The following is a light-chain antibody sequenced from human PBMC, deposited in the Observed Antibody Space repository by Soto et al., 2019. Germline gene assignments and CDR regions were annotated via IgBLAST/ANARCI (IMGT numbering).Light chain of an antibody. CDR3: QTWGTGNWV. V-gene: IGLV4-69*01. Sequence: QPVLTQSPSASASLGASVKLTCTLSSGHSSYAIAWHQQQPEKGPRYLMKLNSDGSHFKGDGIPDRFSGSSSGAERYLTISSLQSEDEADYFCQTWGTGNWVFGGGTKLTVL. CDR2: LNSDGSH. J-gene: IGLJ3*02. CDR1: SGHSSYA.